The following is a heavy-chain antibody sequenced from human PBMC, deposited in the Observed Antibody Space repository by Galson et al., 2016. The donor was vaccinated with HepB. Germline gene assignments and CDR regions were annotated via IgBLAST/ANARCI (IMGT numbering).Heavy chain of an antibody. D-gene: IGHD4-17*01. CDR1: GFTFSSHA. J-gene: IGHJ4*02. CDR3: AKDRDHFGDYVFDY. CDR2: ISSSGDST. Sequence: SLRLSCAASGFTFSSHAMTWVRQAPGKGLEWVSDISSSGDSTYYADSVKGRFTISRDNSKNTLYLQMNSLRADDTALYYCAKDRDHFGDYVFDYWGQGTLVTVSS. V-gene: IGHV3-23*01.